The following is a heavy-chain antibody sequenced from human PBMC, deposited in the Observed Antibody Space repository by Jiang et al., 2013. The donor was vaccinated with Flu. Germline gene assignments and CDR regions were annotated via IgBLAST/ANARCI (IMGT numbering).Heavy chain of an antibody. J-gene: IGHJ6*02. CDR2: IFHSGST. D-gene: IGHD3-22*01. V-gene: IGHV4-4*02. CDR1: GVSISSSSW. Sequence: GPGLVKPSGTLSLTCAVSGVSISSSSWWSWVRQPPGKGLKWIGEIFHSGSTNFNPSLKSRLTISVDKSKNQFSLKLTSVTAADTAVYYCARMDHYFDSSGYDSYYYGLDVWGQGTTVTVSS. CDR3: ARMDHYFDSSGYDSYYYGLDV.